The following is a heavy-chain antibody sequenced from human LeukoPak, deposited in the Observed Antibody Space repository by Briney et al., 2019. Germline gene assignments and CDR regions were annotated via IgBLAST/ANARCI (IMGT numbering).Heavy chain of an antibody. V-gene: IGHV1-18*01. CDR2: ISPYNGNT. CDR1: GYTFNNYG. J-gene: IGHJ3*02. Sequence: ASVEVSCTASGYTFNNYGISWVRQVPGQGLEWMGWISPYNGNTKFAQKFQGRVTVTTETSTSTAYMELRSLRSDDTAVYYCARQSYFDGRGDDAFDIWGQGTMVTVSS. CDR3: ARQSYFDGRGDDAFDI. D-gene: IGHD2-15*01.